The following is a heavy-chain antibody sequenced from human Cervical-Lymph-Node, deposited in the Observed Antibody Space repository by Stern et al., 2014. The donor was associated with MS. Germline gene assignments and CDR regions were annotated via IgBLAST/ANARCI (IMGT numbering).Heavy chain of an antibody. CDR1: GFSFSRYA. CDR3: ASAYSSSLYYFDY. D-gene: IGHD6-13*01. CDR2: IWYDGSNP. J-gene: IGHJ4*02. V-gene: IGHV3-33*01. Sequence: DQLVESGGGVVQPGRSLRLSCAASGFSFSRYAMHWVRQAPGKGLEWGALIWYDGSNPYYADSVTGRFTISRDNFKNTLYLQMNSLRAEDTAVYYCASAYSSSLYYFDYWGQGTLVTVSS.